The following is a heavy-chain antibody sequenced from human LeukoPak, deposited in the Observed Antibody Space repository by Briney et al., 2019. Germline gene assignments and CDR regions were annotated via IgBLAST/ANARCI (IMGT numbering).Heavy chain of an antibody. CDR2: IYYSGST. D-gene: IGHD2-2*01. Sequence: SETLSLTCTVSGGSISSYYWSWIRQPPGKGLEWIGYIYYSGSTNYNPSLKSRVTISVDTSKSQFSLKLSSVTAADTAVYYCAGGYCSSTSYYGVYYYYMDVWGKGTTVTASS. CDR1: GGSISSYY. V-gene: IGHV4-59*01. CDR3: AGGYCSSTSYYGVYYYYMDV. J-gene: IGHJ6*03.